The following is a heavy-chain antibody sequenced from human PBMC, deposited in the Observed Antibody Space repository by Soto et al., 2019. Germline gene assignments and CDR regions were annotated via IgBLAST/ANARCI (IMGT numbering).Heavy chain of an antibody. J-gene: IGHJ3*02. Sequence: QITLKEAGPTLVKPTQTLTLTCTFSGFSLNTRAVGVGWIRQPPGKALEWLALINWNDDKRYSPSLKDSLTITKDTSKNPVVLTKTNIDPVDTATSYCAHRHDLGGFDIWGQGTTVTVSS. CDR2: INWNDDK. V-gene: IGHV2-5*01. D-gene: IGHD2-15*01. CDR1: GFSLNTRAVG. CDR3: AHRHDLGGFDI.